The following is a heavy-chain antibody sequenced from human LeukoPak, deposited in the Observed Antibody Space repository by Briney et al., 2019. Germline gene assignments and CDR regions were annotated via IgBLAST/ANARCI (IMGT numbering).Heavy chain of an antibody. CDR2: ISTTSAIT. CDR1: RFTFSSYS. J-gene: IGHJ4*02. V-gene: IGHV3-48*04. CDR3: ARGGLGSWTFDH. Sequence: PGGSLRLSCAASRFTFSSYSMNWVRQAPGQGLEWLSYISTTSAITYSADSVQGRFTISRDNAKNSLYLQMNSLRVEDTAVYFCARGGLGSWTFDHWGQGTLVTVSS. D-gene: IGHD1-26*01.